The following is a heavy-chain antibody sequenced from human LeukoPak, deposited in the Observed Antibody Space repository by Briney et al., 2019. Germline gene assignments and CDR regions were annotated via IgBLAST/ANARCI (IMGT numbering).Heavy chain of an antibody. J-gene: IGHJ4*02. V-gene: IGHV3-23*01. Sequence: GGSLRLSCAASGFTFSNYAMSWVRQAPGKGLEWVSAISAGGAGTYYADSVKGRFTISRDNSQNTLYLQMNRLRAEDTAIYYCAKRGSALRYFDFWGQGTLVTVSS. D-gene: IGHD3-9*01. CDR1: GFTFSNYA. CDR3: AKRGSALRYFDF. CDR2: ISAGGAGT.